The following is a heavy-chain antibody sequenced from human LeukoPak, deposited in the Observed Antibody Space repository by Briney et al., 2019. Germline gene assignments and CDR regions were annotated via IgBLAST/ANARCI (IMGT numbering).Heavy chain of an antibody. V-gene: IGHV4-59*01. CDR1: GGSLNSYY. CDR2: VFYTGST. J-gene: IGHJ5*02. D-gene: IGHD6-19*01. Sequence: SETLSLTCTVSGGSLNSYYWNWIRQSPGKGLEWSGYVFYTGSTNYNPSLKSRVTISADTSKNLFSLKLKSVTAADTAIYYCAKGGHSSGWFNWFDPWGQGALVIASS. CDR3: AKGGHSSGWFNWFDP.